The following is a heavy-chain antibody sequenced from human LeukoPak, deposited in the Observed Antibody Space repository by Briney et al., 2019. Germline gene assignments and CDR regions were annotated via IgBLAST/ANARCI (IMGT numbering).Heavy chain of an antibody. D-gene: IGHD3-10*01. CDR2: IYSGGST. J-gene: IGHJ4*02. CDR3: ARGLLRAGGRHVAGDDY. V-gene: IGHV3-53*01. Sequence: GGSLRLSCAASGFTFSSKYMSWVRQAPGKGLEWVSVIYSGGSTYYADSVKGRFTISRDNSKNTLYLQMNSLRAEDTAVYYCARGLLRAGGRHVAGDDYWGQGTLVTVSS. CDR1: GFTFSSKY.